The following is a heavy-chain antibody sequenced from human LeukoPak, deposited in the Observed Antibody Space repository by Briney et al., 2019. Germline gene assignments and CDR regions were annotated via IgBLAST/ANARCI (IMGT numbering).Heavy chain of an antibody. D-gene: IGHD1-26*01. CDR1: GFTFNNYA. J-gene: IGHJ6*02. Sequence: GGSLRLSCAASGFTFNNYAMNWVRQAPGKGLEWVSLVSSNGVNTYYADSVKGRFTISRDNSKNTVSLQINSLRGEDTAVYYCAKDVRVGGGGMDVWGQGTPVTVSS. CDR3: AKDVRVGGGGMDV. CDR2: VSSNGVNT. V-gene: IGHV3-23*01.